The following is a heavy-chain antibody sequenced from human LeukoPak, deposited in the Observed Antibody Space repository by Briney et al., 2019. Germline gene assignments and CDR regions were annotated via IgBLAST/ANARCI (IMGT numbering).Heavy chain of an antibody. Sequence: PGGSLGLSCVASGFTFRSYAMSCVRQAPGKGLEWVSAMSGCGSTTYYADSVKGRFTISRDNSKKTLYLQLNSPRAEDTAVYYCAKQMYDSPGYLQHWGQGTLVTVSS. D-gene: IGHD3-22*01. V-gene: IGHV3-23*01. CDR1: GFTFRSYA. J-gene: IGHJ1*01. CDR3: AKQMYDSPGYLQH. CDR2: MSGCGSTT.